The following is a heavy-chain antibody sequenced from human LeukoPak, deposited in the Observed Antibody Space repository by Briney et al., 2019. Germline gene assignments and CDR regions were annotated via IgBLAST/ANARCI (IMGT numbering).Heavy chain of an antibody. V-gene: IGHV4-30-2*01. CDR2: IHYTGIT. Sequence: PSQTLSLTCAVSGDSISNDGYLWSWIRQPPGKGLEWIGYIHYTGITHYNPSLQSRLTMSVDRSKNQFSLKLTSVTAADTAVYYCAMYCSTASCSPFDYWGRGTLVTVSS. D-gene: IGHD2-2*01. CDR1: GDSISNDGYL. CDR3: AMYCSTASCSPFDY. J-gene: IGHJ4*02.